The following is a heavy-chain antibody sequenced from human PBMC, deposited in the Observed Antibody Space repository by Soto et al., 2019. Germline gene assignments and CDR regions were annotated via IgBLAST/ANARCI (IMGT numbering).Heavy chain of an antibody. D-gene: IGHD6-13*01. Sequence: SETLSLTCTVSGGSMSSNYWSWIRQSAGKGLEWIGRIYTSGTTNYNPSIKSRVTMSVDTSKNRFSLKLNSVTAADTAVYYCARDQRLDSYSSPWNFYFDPWGQGSRVPVSS. CDR3: ARDQRLDSYSSPWNFYFDP. CDR2: IYTSGTT. CDR1: GGSMSSNY. J-gene: IGHJ5*02. V-gene: IGHV4-4*07.